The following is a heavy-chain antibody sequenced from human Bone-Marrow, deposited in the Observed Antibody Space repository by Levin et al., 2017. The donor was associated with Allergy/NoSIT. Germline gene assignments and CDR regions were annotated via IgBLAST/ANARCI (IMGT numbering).Heavy chain of an antibody. Sequence: ASVKVSCKASGYTFTSYDINWVRQATGQGLEWMGWMNPNSGNTGYAQKFQGRVTMTRNTSISTAYMELSSLRSEDTAVYYCARLPAYSSSWYGAGNDDYGMDVWGQGTTVTVSS. CDR2: MNPNSGNT. J-gene: IGHJ6*02. CDR1: GYTFTSYD. V-gene: IGHV1-8*01. CDR3: ARLPAYSSSWYGAGNDDYGMDV. D-gene: IGHD6-13*01.